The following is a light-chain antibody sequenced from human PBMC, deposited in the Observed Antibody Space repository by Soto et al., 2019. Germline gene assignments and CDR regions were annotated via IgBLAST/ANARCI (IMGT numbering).Light chain of an antibody. Sequence: EVVLTQSPGTLSLSPGERASLSCRASQSVSNNYLAWYQQQPGQSPKLLIFGSSDRATGTPARFSGSGSGTDFTLTISRLEPEDFAVYYCQQYGSSPPYTFGQGTKLEIK. J-gene: IGKJ2*01. CDR2: GSS. V-gene: IGKV3-20*01. CDR3: QQYGSSPPYT. CDR1: QSVSNNY.